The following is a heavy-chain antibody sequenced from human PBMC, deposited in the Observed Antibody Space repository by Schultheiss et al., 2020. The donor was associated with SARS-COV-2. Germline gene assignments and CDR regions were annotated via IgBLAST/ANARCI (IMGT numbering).Heavy chain of an antibody. CDR3: ARGRGAEVAAAFFDY. Sequence: SETLSLTCAVYGGSFSGYYWSWIRQPAGKGLEWIGEINHSGSTNYNPSLKSRVTISVDTSKNQFSLKLSSVTAADTAVYYCARGRGAEVAAAFFDYWGQGTLVTVS. J-gene: IGHJ4*02. D-gene: IGHD2-15*01. CDR2: INHSGST. CDR1: GGSFSGYY. V-gene: IGHV4-34*01.